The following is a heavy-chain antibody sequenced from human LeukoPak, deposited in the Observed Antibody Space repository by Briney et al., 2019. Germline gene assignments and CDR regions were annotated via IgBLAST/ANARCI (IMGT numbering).Heavy chain of an antibody. V-gene: IGHV1-18*04. D-gene: IGHD3-16*02. J-gene: IGHJ4*02. CDR2: ISPYNGNT. CDR3: ARDQYDSVWGSYRPYFDY. Sequence: GASVTVSCKASGYTFTSYGISWVRQAPGQGLEWMGSISPYNGNTKYAENLQGRVIMTTDTSTRTAYMELRSLRSDDTAVFYCARDQYDSVWGSYRPYFDYWGQGTLVTVSS. CDR1: GYTFTSYG.